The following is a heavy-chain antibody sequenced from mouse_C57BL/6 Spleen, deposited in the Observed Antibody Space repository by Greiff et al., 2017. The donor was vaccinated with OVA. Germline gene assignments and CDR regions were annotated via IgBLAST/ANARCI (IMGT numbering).Heavy chain of an antibody. CDR2: ISDGGSYT. CDR1: GFTFSSYA. CDR3: ARLTGKGY. J-gene: IGHJ2*01. Sequence: EVKLMESGGGLVKPGGSLKLSCAASGFTFSSYAMSWVRQTPEKRLEWVATISDGGSYTYYPANVKGRFTISRDNAKNNLYLQMSHLKSEDTAMYYCARLTGKGYWGQGTTLTVSS. D-gene: IGHD4-1*01. V-gene: IGHV5-4*03.